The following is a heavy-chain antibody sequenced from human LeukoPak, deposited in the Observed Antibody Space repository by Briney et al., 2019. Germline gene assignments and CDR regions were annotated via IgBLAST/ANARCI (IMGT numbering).Heavy chain of an antibody. CDR1: GYTFVNFG. D-gene: IGHD7-27*01. J-gene: IGHJ3*02. Sequence: ASVKVSCKASGYTFVNFGITWVRQAPGQGLEWMGWISAYNGNTDYEQKLQDRVTMTTDTSTNTVYMELRSLRSDDTAVYYCARARSPWGDAFDIWGQGTMVTVSS. CDR2: ISAYNGNT. V-gene: IGHV1-18*01. CDR3: ARARSPWGDAFDI.